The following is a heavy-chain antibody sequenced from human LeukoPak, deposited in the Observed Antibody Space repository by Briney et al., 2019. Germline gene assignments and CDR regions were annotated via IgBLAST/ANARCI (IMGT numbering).Heavy chain of an antibody. J-gene: IGHJ6*02. Sequence: GGSLRLSCAASGFTVSSNYMSWVRQAPGKGLEWVSVIYSGGSTYYADSVKGRFTISRDNSKNTLYLQMNSLRAEDTAVYYCARAHPVPAAIFDYYYGMDVWGQGTTVTVSS. CDR3: ARAHPVPAAIFDYYYGMDV. CDR1: GFTVSSNY. V-gene: IGHV3-53*01. CDR2: IYSGGST. D-gene: IGHD2-2*02.